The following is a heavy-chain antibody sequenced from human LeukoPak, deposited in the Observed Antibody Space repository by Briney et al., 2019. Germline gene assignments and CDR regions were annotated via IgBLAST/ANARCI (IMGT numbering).Heavy chain of an antibody. CDR2: ISSSSSTI. CDR1: GFTFSSYS. D-gene: IGHD3-10*01. Sequence: GGSLRLSCAASGFTFSSYSMNWVRQAPGKGLEWVSYISSSSSTIYYADSVKGRFTISRDNAKNSLYLQMNSLRAEDTAVYYCASPTQEKYYDSSFDYWGQGTLVTVSS. CDR3: ASPTQEKYYDSSFDY. V-gene: IGHV3-48*04. J-gene: IGHJ4*02.